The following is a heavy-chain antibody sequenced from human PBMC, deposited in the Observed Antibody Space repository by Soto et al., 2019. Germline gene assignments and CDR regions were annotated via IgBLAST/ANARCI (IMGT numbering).Heavy chain of an antibody. CDR3: ATIDMVEKFDP. D-gene: IGHD3-10*01. Sequence: GGSLRLSCGASGFIFSDRYMDWVRQTPGKGLEWLGRIRNRANSYSTEYAASVRGRFTISRDDSNNLLYLHMSSLKTEETDVYYCATIDMVEKFDPRGQGTLVTVSS. CDR2: IRNRANSYST. V-gene: IGHV3-72*01. J-gene: IGHJ5*02. CDR1: GFIFSDRY.